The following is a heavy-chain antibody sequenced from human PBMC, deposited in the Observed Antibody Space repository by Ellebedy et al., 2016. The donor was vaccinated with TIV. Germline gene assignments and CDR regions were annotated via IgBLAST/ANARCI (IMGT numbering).Heavy chain of an antibody. CDR3: ARDLVCDRGRCMDV. Sequence: GSLRLSXTVSGGSISSYYWSWIRQPPGKGLEWIGYIYYSGSTNYNPSLKSRVTISVDTSKNQFSLKLSSVTAADTAVYYCARDLVCDRGRCMDVWGQGTTVTVSS. CDR1: GGSISSYY. D-gene: IGHD3-10*01. J-gene: IGHJ6*02. V-gene: IGHV4-59*01. CDR2: IYYSGST.